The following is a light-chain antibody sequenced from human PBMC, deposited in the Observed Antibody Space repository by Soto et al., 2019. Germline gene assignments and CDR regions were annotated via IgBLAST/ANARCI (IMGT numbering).Light chain of an antibody. V-gene: IGKV1-5*03. CDR1: QDISNY. Sequence: TCQASQDISNYLHWFQQKPGKAPKLLIYKASSLESGVPSRFSGSGSGTEFTLTISSLQPDDFATYYCQQYYSYPITFGQGTRLEIK. J-gene: IGKJ5*01. CDR3: QQYYSYPIT. CDR2: KAS.